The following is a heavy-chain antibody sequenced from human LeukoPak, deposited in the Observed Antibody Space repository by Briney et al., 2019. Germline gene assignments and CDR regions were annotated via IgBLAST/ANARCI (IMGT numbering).Heavy chain of an antibody. CDR1: GGSISSYY. D-gene: IGHD4-17*01. CDR3: ASGNYGDYPAYYFDY. Sequence: RPSETLSLTCTVSGGSISSYYWSWIRQPAGKGLEWIGRIYTSGSTNYNPSLKSRVTMSVDTSKNQFSLKLSSVTAADTAVYYCASGNYGDYPAYYFDYWGQGTLVTVSS. J-gene: IGHJ4*02. CDR2: IYTSGST. V-gene: IGHV4-4*07.